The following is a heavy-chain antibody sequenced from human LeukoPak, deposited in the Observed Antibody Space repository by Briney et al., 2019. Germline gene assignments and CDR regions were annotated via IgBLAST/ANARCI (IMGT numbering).Heavy chain of an antibody. CDR1: GYPIGLDYY. Sequence: PSETLSLTCKVSGYPIGLDYYWVWIRQAPGRGLQWIGGFHRGRIQYNSALKSRVTISIDSSKNQFSLRMWPVTAADTAVYYCARGRTTVTTFTIYYMDVWGKGTTVTVSS. CDR2: FHRGRI. J-gene: IGHJ6*03. V-gene: IGHV4-38-2*02. D-gene: IGHD4-11*01. CDR3: ARGRTTVTTFTIYYMDV.